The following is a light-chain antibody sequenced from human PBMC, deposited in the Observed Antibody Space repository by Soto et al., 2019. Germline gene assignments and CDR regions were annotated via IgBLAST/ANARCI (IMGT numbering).Light chain of an antibody. CDR2: DSS. CDR1: QSVSSN. Sequence: EVVMTQSPATLSLSPGERATLSCRASQSVSSNLVWYQQKPGQAPRLLIYDSSTRATGIPARFSGSGSGTEFTLTISSLQSEDSALYFCQQCNNRPYTFGHGTKLEIK. CDR3: QQCNNRPYT. V-gene: IGKV3-15*01. J-gene: IGKJ2*01.